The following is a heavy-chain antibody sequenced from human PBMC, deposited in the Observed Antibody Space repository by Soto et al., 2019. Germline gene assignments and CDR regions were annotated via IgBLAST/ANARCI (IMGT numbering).Heavy chain of an antibody. CDR3: ARGGMVIIPTATAFDY. J-gene: IGHJ4*02. CDR1: GGSISTYY. V-gene: IGHV4-4*07. CDR2: IYASGST. Sequence: SETLSLTCTVSGGSISTYYWSWIRQPAGKGLEWIGRIYASGSTNYNPSLKSRVTMSVATSKNQFSLKLSSVTAADTAVYYCARGGMVIIPTATAFDYWDQGTLVTVSS. D-gene: IGHD2-2*01.